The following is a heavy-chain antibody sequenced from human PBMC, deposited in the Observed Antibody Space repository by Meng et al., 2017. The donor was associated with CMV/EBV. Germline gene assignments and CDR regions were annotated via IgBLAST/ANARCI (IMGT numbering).Heavy chain of an antibody. CDR1: GFTFSSYA. V-gene: IGHV3-30*04. Sequence: GGSLRLSCAASGFTFSSYAMHWVRQAPGKGREWVAVISYDGSNKYYADSVKGRFTISRDNSKNTLYLQMNSLRAEDTAVYYCARDPASSWYGHYYYGMDVWGQGATVTVSS. J-gene: IGHJ6*02. CDR3: ARDPASSWYGHYYYGMDV. CDR2: ISYDGSNK. D-gene: IGHD6-13*01.